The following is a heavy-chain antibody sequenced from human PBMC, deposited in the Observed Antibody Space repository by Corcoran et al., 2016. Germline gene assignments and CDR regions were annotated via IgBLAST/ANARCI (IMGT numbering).Heavy chain of an antibody. CDR2: IIPIFGTA. J-gene: IGHJ4*02. Sequence: QVQLVQSGVEVKKPGSSVKVSCKASGGTFSSYAISWVRQAPGQGLEWMGGIIPIFGTANYAQKFQGRVTITADESTSTAYMELSSLRSEDTAVYYCARVYCSGGSCYHTPDYWGQGTLVTVSS. CDR3: ARVYCSGGSCYHTPDY. CDR1: GGTFSSYA. D-gene: IGHD2-15*01. V-gene: IGHV1-69*01.